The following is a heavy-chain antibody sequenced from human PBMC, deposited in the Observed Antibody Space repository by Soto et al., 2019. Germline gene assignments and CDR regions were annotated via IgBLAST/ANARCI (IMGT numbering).Heavy chain of an antibody. CDR2: IYPSDSDT. V-gene: IGHV5-51*01. Sequence: PGESLKISCKGSGYSFTSYWIGWVRQMPGKGLEWMGTIYPSDSDTRYGPSFQGQVTISADKSISTAYLQWSSLKASDTAMYYCARLEYSSGWYYFDYWGQGTLVTVSS. D-gene: IGHD6-19*01. J-gene: IGHJ4*02. CDR3: ARLEYSSGWYYFDY. CDR1: GYSFTSYW.